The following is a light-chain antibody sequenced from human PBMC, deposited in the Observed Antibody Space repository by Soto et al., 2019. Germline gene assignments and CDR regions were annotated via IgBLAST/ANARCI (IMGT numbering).Light chain of an antibody. CDR3: SSYTRSSSYV. J-gene: IGLJ1*01. V-gene: IGLV2-14*01. CDR2: EVG. Sequence: QSALTQPASVSGSPGQSITISCTGTSRDVGGYSYVSWYQQHPGKAPKLILSEVGNRPSGISNRFSASKSGDTASLTISGLQADDEAEYYCSSYTRSSSYVFGTGTKLTVL. CDR1: SRDVGGYSY.